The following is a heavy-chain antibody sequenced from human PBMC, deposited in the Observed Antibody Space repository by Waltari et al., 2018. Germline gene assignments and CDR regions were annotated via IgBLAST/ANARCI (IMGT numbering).Heavy chain of an antibody. CDR1: GGSFSGYS. CDR3: ASGLRESSSGWLSGNY. J-gene: IGHJ4*02. D-gene: IGHD6-19*01. CDR2: LSHSGSA. V-gene: IGHV4-34*01. Sequence: QVQLQQWGAGLLKPSEALSLTCTVYGGSFSGYSWSWIRQLPGEGLEWIGELSHSGSANYNPSLKSRVTISLDTSKNQFSLNLSSVTAADTAVYYCASGLRESSSGWLSGNYWGQGTLVTVSS.